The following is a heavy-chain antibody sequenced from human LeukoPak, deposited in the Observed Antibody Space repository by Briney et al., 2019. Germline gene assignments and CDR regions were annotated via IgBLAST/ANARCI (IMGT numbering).Heavy chain of an antibody. V-gene: IGHV4-59*01. J-gene: IGHJ4*02. Sequence: SETLSLTCTVSGGSISSYYWSWIRQPPGKGLEWTGYIYYTGSTNYNPSLASRVTILVDASKNHFSLRLTSVTAADTAVYYCARGGWSLDYWGQGSLVTVSS. CDR1: GGSISSYY. CDR3: ARGGWSLDY. D-gene: IGHD6-19*01. CDR2: IYYTGST.